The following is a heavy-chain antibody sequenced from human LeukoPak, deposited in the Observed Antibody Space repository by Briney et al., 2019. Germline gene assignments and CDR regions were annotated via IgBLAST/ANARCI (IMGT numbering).Heavy chain of an antibody. V-gene: IGHV1-69*13. CDR2: IIPIFGTA. D-gene: IGHD3-22*01. J-gene: IGHJ4*02. CDR3: AREIGSYDSSGYYYGY. CDR1: GGTFSSYA. Sequence: ASVKASCKASGGTFSSYAISWVRQAPGQGLEWMGGIIPIFGTANYAQKFQGRVTITADESTSTAYMELSSLRSEDTAVYYCAREIGSYDSSGYYYGYWGQGTLVTVSS.